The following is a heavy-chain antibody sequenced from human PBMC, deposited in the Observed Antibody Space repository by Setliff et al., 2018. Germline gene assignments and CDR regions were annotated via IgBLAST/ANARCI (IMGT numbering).Heavy chain of an antibody. CDR3: AREQWLDPPGYYYMDV. V-gene: IGHV4-4*07. J-gene: IGHJ6*03. Sequence: SETLSLTCTVFGGSISSYYWSWIRQPAGKGLEWIGHIYIGGSVNYNPSLKSRVTMSIDTSKNQFSLKLNSVTAADMAVYYCAREQWLDPPGYYYMDVWAKGTTVTVSS. D-gene: IGHD6-19*01. CDR2: IYIGGSV. CDR1: GGSISSYY.